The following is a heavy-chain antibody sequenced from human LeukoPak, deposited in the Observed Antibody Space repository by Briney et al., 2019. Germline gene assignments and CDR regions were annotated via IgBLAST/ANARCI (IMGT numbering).Heavy chain of an antibody. CDR3: CLEYLSSPYDY. D-gene: IGHD2/OR15-2a*01. J-gene: IGHJ4*02. Sequence: GGSLRLSRAGSGFTFSSSDIHWVRQAPGKGLEWVAFIRYDGSNKYYADSVKGRFTISRDNSKNTLYLQTNGLGAEDTAVYYCCLEYLSSPYDYWGQGSLVIVSS. CDR2: IRYDGSNK. CDR1: GFTFSSSD. V-gene: IGHV3-30*02.